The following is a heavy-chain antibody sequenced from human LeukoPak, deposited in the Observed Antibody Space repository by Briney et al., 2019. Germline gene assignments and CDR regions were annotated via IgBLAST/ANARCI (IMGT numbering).Heavy chain of an antibody. CDR1: GGSISSYY. Sequence: KSSETLSLTCTVSGGSISSYYWSWIRQPPGKGLEWIGYIYYSGSTNYNPSLKSRVTISVDTSKNQFSLKLSSVTAADTAVYYCARGFGVAVGYKFWGQGTVVTVSS. J-gene: IGHJ4*02. CDR2: IYYSGST. CDR3: ARGFGVAVGYKF. V-gene: IGHV4-59*12. D-gene: IGHD6-19*01.